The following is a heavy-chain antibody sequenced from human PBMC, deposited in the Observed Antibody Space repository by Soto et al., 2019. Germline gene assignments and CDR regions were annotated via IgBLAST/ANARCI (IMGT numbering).Heavy chain of an antibody. CDR3: ARHDSGFDYYFDF. V-gene: IGHV4-59*08. J-gene: IGHJ4*02. Sequence: PSETLSLTCTVSGGSISSYYWSWIRQPPGKGLEWIGYIYYSGSTNYNPSLKSRVTISVDTSKNQLSLNLRSLTAADTAVYYCARHDSGFDYYFDFPGQGTLVTVCS. D-gene: IGHD6-19*01. CDR1: GGSISSYY. CDR2: IYYSGST.